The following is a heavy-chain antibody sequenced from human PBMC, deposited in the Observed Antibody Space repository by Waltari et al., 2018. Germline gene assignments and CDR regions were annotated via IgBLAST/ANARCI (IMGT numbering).Heavy chain of an antibody. J-gene: IGHJ4*02. CDR3: ASQSTTLFDY. CDR2: FWHDGGNE. D-gene: IGHD2-15*01. CDR1: GFTFSRFG. Sequence: QVQLVESGGGVVQPGRSLRLSCAASGFTFSRFGMRWVRRARGGQGKGWERGAVFWHDGGNEYYVASVHGRFPISRDNSKNTLYLQMNSLRAEDSAVYYCASQSTTLFDYWGQGTLVTVSA. V-gene: IGHV3-33*01.